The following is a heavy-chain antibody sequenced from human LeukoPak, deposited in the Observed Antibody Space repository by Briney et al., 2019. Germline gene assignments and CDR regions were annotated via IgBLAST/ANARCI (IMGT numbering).Heavy chain of an antibody. CDR3: AREAKKYYYGTGMADP. Sequence: GGSLRLSXAASGFTFSDYYMSWIRQAPGKGLEWVSYISSSGSTIYYADSVKGRFTISRDNAKNSLYLQMNSLRAEDTAVYYCAREAKKYYYGTGMADPWGQGTLVTVSS. D-gene: IGHD3-10*01. CDR2: ISSSGSTI. V-gene: IGHV3-11*04. J-gene: IGHJ5*02. CDR1: GFTFSDYY.